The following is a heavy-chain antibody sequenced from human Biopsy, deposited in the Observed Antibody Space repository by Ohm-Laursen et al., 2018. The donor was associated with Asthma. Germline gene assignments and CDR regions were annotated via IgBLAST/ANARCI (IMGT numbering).Heavy chain of an antibody. J-gene: IGHJ6*02. CDR2: ISYDGSNK. V-gene: IGHV3-30*18. CDR3: AKDTEGRYDFWSGLSYNYYGMDV. D-gene: IGHD3-3*01. CDR1: GFTFSSYG. Sequence: SLRLSCAASGFTFSSYGMYWVRQAPGKGLEWVAVISYDGSNKYYADSVKGRFTISRDNSKNTLYLQMNSLRAEDTAAYYCAKDTEGRYDFWSGLSYNYYGMDVWGQGTTVTVPS.